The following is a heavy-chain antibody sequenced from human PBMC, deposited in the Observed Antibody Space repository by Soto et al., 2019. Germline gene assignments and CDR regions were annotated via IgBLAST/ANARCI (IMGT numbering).Heavy chain of an antibody. J-gene: IGHJ5*02. V-gene: IGHV4-4*02. Sequence: SDTLSRTCAVSSGSISTRYSSTWVRQSPEKVLEWIGEMYHTGSTNYNPSLKNRVTVSVDKSKNQFSLKLTSVTAADTAVYYCAAVAAGCSRTNCQIDPWGQGSLVTVSS. CDR2: MYHTGST. CDR1: SGSISTRYS. D-gene: IGHD1-1*01. CDR3: AAVAAGCSRTNCQIDP.